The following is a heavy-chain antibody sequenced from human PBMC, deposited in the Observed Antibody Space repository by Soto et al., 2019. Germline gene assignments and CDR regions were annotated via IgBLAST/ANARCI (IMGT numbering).Heavy chain of an antibody. J-gene: IGHJ6*02. D-gene: IGHD3-22*01. V-gene: IGHV4-30-2*01. CDR2: IYHSGST. CDR3: ARGGSYYYDSSGYYVGYYYGMDV. Sequence: LSLTCAVSGGSISSGGYSWSWIRQPPGKGLEWIGYIYHSGSTYYNPSLKSRVTISVDRSKNQFSLKLSSVTAADTAVYYCARGGSYYYDSSGYYVGYYYGMDVWGQGTTVTVSS. CDR1: GGSISSGGYS.